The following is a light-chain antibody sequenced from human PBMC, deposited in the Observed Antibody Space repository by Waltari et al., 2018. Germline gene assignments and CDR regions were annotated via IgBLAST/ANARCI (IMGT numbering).Light chain of an antibody. CDR3: QQRSNWPPWT. J-gene: IGKJ1*01. Sequence: PGERATLSCRASQSVSNYLAWYQQKPGQAPRLPIYDASSRATGIPARFSGSGSGTDFTLTINSLEPEDFAVYYCQQRSNWPPWTFGQGTNVEIK. CDR1: QSVSNY. V-gene: IGKV3-11*01. CDR2: DAS.